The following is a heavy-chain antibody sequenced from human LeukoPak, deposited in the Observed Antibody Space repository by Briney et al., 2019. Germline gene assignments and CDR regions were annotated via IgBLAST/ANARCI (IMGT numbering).Heavy chain of an antibody. J-gene: IGHJ4*02. Sequence: PGGSLRLSCAASGFTFRNYWMSWVRQAPGKGLEWVANIKKDESERFYVNSVKGRFTISRDISKSTVYLQMNSLRAEDTAVYYCAKDLKAVAGGTYDYWGQGTLVTVSS. CDR3: AKDLKAVAGGTYDY. D-gene: IGHD6-19*01. CDR1: GFTFRNYW. CDR2: IKKDESER. V-gene: IGHV3-7*03.